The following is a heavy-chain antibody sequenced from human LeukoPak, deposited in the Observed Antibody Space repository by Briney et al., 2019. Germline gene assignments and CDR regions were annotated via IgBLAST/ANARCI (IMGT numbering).Heavy chain of an antibody. Sequence: GGSLRLSCAASGFTFSSYSMNWVRQAPGKGLEWVSSISSSSSYIYCADSVKGRFTISRDNAKNSLYLQMNSLRAEDTAVYYCARDRDYYGSGSYLGYWGQGTLVTVSS. CDR1: GFTFSSYS. CDR2: ISSSSSYI. D-gene: IGHD3-10*01. J-gene: IGHJ4*02. V-gene: IGHV3-21*01. CDR3: ARDRDYYGSGSYLGY.